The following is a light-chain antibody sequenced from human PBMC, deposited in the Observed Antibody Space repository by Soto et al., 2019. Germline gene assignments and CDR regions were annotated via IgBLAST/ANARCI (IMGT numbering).Light chain of an antibody. CDR3: QQSHSYPDT. CDR2: SAS. CDR1: QSIDTD. J-gene: IGKJ3*01. Sequence: DIQMTQSPSPLSASVGDRLTITCRASQSIDTDVNWYQQQSGRAPRLLIYSASTLQTGVPPRFTGAGSGTEFTLTIDNLQPEDFATYYGQQSHSYPDTFGPGTRVD. V-gene: IGKV1-39*01.